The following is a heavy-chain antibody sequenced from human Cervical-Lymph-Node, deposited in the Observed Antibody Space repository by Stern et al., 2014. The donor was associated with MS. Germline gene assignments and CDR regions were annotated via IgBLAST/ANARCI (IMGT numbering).Heavy chain of an antibody. CDR3: ARERQQYCNSEGCSYWYFDL. CDR1: GGSVSSTNW. Sequence: QVQLQESGPGLVKPSGTLSLTCAVSGGSVSSTNWWSWVRQSPGKGLEWIGNIYHSGASNYRPSLRSRCSISLDNSKNHLSLHLTSGTAADTAVYYCARERQQYCNSEGCSYWYFDLWGRGTLVTVSS. J-gene: IGHJ2*01. D-gene: IGHD2/OR15-2a*01. CDR2: IYHSGAS. V-gene: IGHV4-4*02.